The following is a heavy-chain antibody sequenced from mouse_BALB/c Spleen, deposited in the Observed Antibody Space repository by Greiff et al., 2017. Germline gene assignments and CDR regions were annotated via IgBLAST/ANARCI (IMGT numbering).Heavy chain of an antibody. V-gene: IGHV1-9*01. D-gene: IGHD2-14*01. CDR2: ILPGSGST. CDR1: GYTFSSYW. CDR3: ARGGRYDRFDY. J-gene: IGHJ2*01. Sequence: QVQLQQSGAELMKPGASVKISCKATGYTFSSYWIEWVKQRPGHGLEWIGEILPGSGSTNYNEKFKGKATFTADTSSNTAYMQLSSLTSEDSAVYYCARGGRYDRFDYWGQGTTLTVSS.